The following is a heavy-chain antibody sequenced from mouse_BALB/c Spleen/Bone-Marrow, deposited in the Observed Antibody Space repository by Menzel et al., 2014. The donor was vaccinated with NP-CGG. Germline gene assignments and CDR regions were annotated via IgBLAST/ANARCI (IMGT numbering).Heavy chain of an antibody. V-gene: IGHV1-69*02. CDR2: VDPSDGYT. Sequence: QVQLQQSGAELVTPGASVKLSCKASGYTFTTYWMHWVQQRPGHGLEWIGQVDPSDGYTNYSQMFKGKATLTVDKSSSTAYMQLSSLSSEDSAVYYCARGGDNFAWFAYWGQGTLVTVSA. CDR3: ARGGDNFAWFAY. CDR1: GYTFTTYW. D-gene: IGHD1-3*01. J-gene: IGHJ3*01.